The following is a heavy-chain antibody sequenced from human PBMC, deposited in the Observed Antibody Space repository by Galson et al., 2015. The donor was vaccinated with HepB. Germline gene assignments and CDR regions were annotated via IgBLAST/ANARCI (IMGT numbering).Heavy chain of an antibody. CDR1: GFSLTTTMVG. D-gene: IGHD3/OR15-3a*01. Sequence: PALVKPTQTLTLTCPFFGFSLTTTMVGVGWIRQPPGRALEWLALIYWDDDKRYSPSLKSRLTITKDTSKNQVVLTLTNMDPVDTATYYCAHRRYFNGIWDWGDFDYWGQGALVTVSS. CDR2: IYWDDDK. V-gene: IGHV2-5*02. CDR3: AHRRYFNGIWDWGDFDY. J-gene: IGHJ4*02.